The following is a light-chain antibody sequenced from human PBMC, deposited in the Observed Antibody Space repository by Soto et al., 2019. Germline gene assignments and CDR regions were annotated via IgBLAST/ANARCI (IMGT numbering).Light chain of an antibody. V-gene: IGKV1-39*01. J-gene: IGKJ5*01. CDR3: QQYYSFPIT. CDR2: AAS. Sequence: DIQMTQSPSSLSASVEDRVIITCRASQSISNHLNWYQQKPGKAPELLIYAASTLQSGVPSRFSGSGSGTDFTLTISCLQSEDFATYYCQQYYSFPITFGQGTRLEIK. CDR1: QSISNH.